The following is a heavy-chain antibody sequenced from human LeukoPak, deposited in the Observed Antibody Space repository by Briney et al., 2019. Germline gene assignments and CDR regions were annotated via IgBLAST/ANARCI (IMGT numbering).Heavy chain of an antibody. J-gene: IGHJ4*02. CDR1: GGSISSYY. Sequence: SETLSLTCTVSGGSISSYYWSWIRQPPGKGLEWIGYIYYSGSTSYNPSLKSRVTISVDTSKNQFSLKLSSVTAADTAVYYCARGEDSSGYYYDYWGQGTLVTVSS. D-gene: IGHD3-22*01. V-gene: IGHV4-59*01. CDR3: ARGEDSSGYYYDY. CDR2: IYYSGST.